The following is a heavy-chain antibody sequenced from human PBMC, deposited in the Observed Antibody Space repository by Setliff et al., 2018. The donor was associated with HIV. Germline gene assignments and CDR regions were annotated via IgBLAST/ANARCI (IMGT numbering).Heavy chain of an antibody. V-gene: IGHV4-38-2*02. CDR2: IYHSGST. CDR1: GYSISSGYY. D-gene: IGHD6-19*01. J-gene: IGHJ4*02. CDR3: AREAHSSGWYKQVR. Sequence: SETLSLTCTVSGYSISSGYYWGWIRQPPGKGLEWIGSIYHSGSTYYNPSLKSRVTISVDTSKNQFSLKLSSVTAADTAVHYCAREAHSSGWYKQVRWGQGTLVTVSS.